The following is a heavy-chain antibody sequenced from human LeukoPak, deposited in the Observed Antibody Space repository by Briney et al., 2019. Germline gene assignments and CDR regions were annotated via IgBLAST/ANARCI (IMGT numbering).Heavy chain of an antibody. CDR2: IRYDGSNK. CDR3: AKDPGDY. Sequence: GGSLRLSCAASGFTFSSYGMHWVRQAPGKGLEWAAFIRYDGSNKYYADSVKGRFTISRDNSRNTVSLQMNSLRPEDTAVYYCAKDPGDYWGQGTLVTVSS. J-gene: IGHJ4*02. V-gene: IGHV3-30*02. CDR1: GFTFSSYG.